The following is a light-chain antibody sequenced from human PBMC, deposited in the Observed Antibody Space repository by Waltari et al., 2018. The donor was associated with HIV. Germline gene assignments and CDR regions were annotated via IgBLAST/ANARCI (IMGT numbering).Light chain of an antibody. J-gene: IGLJ2*01. CDR3: ATWDDSLNGVL. CDR1: SSHIGRNS. Sequence: SVLTQPPSASGTPGQKVTIPCPGSSSHIGRNSVFWYQQLPGAAPQLLIYRDTQRPSGVPDRFSGSKSGTSASLAISGLRSEDEAVYSCATWDDSLNGVLFGGGTNLNVL. CDR2: RDT. V-gene: IGLV1-47*01.